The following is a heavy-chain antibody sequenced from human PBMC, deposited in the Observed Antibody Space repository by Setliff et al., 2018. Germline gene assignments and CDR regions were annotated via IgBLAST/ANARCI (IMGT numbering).Heavy chain of an antibody. CDR3: ARGRNVAARLLDT. Sequence: PSETLSLTCSAYGGTFSDYYWTWIRQSPGKGLEWIGEINHSGTTNYNPSLKSRVTISADTSKNQFSLTMSSVSAADAAVYYCARGRNVAARLLDTWGQGSRVTVSS. CDR1: GGTFSDYY. CDR2: INHSGTT. J-gene: IGHJ5*02. D-gene: IGHD6-6*01. V-gene: IGHV4-34*01.